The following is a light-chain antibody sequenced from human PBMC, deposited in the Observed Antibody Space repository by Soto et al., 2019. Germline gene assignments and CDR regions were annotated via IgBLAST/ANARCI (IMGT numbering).Light chain of an antibody. Sequence: QSVLTQPPSASGTPGQRVTLSCSGSSSNIETNTVSWYQQLPGTAPKLLIYTNNQRPSGVPDRFSGSKSGTSASLAISGLQSEDEADYYCAAWDASLNGWVFGGGTKLTVL. CDR1: SSNIETNT. CDR2: TNN. CDR3: AAWDASLNGWV. J-gene: IGLJ3*02. V-gene: IGLV1-44*01.